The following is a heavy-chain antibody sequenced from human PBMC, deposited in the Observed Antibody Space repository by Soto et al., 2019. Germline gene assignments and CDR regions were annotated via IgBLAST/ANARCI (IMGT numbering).Heavy chain of an antibody. CDR3: ARDKHPCSEIDL. CDR2: INPANGYT. D-gene: IGHD2-15*01. Sequence: ASVKVSCKPSAYTFTRYAIHWVRQAPGQRLEWMAWINPANGYTKYSQKFQDRVTVTRDTSASTVYMELTSLRSEDTAVYFCARDKHPCSEIDLWGRGTLVTVSS. CDR1: AYTFTRYA. V-gene: IGHV1-3*01. J-gene: IGHJ2*01.